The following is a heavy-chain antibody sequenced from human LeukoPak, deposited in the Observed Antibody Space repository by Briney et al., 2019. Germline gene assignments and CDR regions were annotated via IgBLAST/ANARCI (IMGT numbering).Heavy chain of an antibody. D-gene: IGHD6-19*01. Sequence: GGSLRLSCAASGFTFSSYAMSWVRQAPGKGLEWVSAISGRGGSTYYADSVKGRFTISRDNSKNTLYLQMNSLRAEDTAVYYCAKVHRQWLHFDYWGQGTLVTVSS. CDR2: ISGRGGST. CDR1: GFTFSSYA. CDR3: AKVHRQWLHFDY. V-gene: IGHV3-23*01. J-gene: IGHJ4*02.